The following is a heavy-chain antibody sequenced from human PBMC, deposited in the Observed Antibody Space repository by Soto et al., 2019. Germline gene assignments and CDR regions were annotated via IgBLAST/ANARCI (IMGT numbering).Heavy chain of an antibody. CDR2: ISSSSSYI. J-gene: IGHJ4*02. V-gene: IGHV3-21*01. Sequence: EVQLVESGGGLVKPGGSLRLSCAASGFTFSSYSMNWVRQAPGKGLEWVSSISSSSSYIYYADSVKGRFIISRDNAKNSLYQQMNSLRAEDTAVYYCARDQPGYSYGYGLGYWGQGTLVTVSS. D-gene: IGHD5-18*01. CDR3: ARDQPGYSYGYGLGY. CDR1: GFTFSSYS.